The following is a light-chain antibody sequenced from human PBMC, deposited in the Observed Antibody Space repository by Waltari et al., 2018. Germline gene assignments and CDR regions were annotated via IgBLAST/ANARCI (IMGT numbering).Light chain of an antibody. CDR2: GAS. V-gene: IGKV3-15*01. CDR1: QGVSSN. CDR3: QQYNNWPPEDT. Sequence: EIVMTQSPATLSVSPGEGATLSCRASQGVSSNLAWYQHKPGQAPGRLSYGASPRAPGIPARVLGSGSVTEFTLTISSLQSEDFAFYYCQQYNNWPPEDTFGQGTKLEIK. J-gene: IGKJ2*01.